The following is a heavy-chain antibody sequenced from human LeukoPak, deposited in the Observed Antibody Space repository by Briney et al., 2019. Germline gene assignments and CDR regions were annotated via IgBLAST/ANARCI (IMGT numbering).Heavy chain of an antibody. Sequence: GGSLRLSCAASGFTFSSYGMHWVRQAPGKGLEWVAFIRYDGSNKYYADSVKGRFTISRDNSKNTLYLQMNSLRAEDTAVYYCAKLWFGELLYSHWGQGALVTVSS. D-gene: IGHD3-10*01. J-gene: IGHJ4*02. CDR2: IRYDGSNK. CDR1: GFTFSSYG. V-gene: IGHV3-30*02. CDR3: AKLWFGELLYSH.